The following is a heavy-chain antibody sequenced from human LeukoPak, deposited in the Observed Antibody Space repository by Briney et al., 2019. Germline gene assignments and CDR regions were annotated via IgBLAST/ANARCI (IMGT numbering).Heavy chain of an antibody. D-gene: IGHD6-19*01. CDR3: AKSGSVWYFFDY. J-gene: IGHJ4*02. CDR2: INSDGSST. CDR1: GFTFSSYW. V-gene: IGHV3-74*01. Sequence: GGSLRLSCAASGFTFSSYWMHWVRQAPGKGLVWVSRINSDGSSTSYADSVKGRFTISRDNAKNTLYLQMNSLRAEDTAVYYCAKSGSVWYFFDYWGQGTLVTVSS.